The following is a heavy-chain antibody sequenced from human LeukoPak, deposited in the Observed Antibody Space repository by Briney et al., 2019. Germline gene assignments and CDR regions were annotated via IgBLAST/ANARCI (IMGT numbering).Heavy chain of an antibody. CDR1: GYTFTSYG. Sequence: ASVKVSCKASGYTFTSYGISWVRQAPGQGLEWMGWISAYNGNTNYAQKLQGRVTMTTDTSTSTAYMELRSLRADDTAVYYCARAGSSSWYSLYYFDYWGQGTLVTVSS. J-gene: IGHJ4*02. V-gene: IGHV1-18*01. CDR2: ISAYNGNT. D-gene: IGHD6-13*01. CDR3: ARAGSSSWYSLYYFDY.